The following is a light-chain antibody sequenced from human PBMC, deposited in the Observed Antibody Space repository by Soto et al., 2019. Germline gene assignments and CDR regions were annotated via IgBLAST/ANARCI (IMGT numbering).Light chain of an antibody. CDR2: EGS. V-gene: IGLV2-23*01. CDR1: SSDVGSYNL. Sequence: QSALTQPASVSGSPGQSITTSCTETSSDVGSYNLVSWYQQHPGKAPKLMIYEGSKRPSGVSNRFSGSKSGNTASLTISGLQAEDEADYYCCSYAGISTHVVFGGGTKVTVL. J-gene: IGLJ2*01. CDR3: CSYAGISTHVV.